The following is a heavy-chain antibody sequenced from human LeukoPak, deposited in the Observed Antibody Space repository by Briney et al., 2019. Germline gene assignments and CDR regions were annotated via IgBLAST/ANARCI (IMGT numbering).Heavy chain of an antibody. Sequence: SETLSLTCAVYGGSFSGYYWSWIRQPPGKGLEWIGEINHSGSTNYNPSLKSRVTISVDTSKNQFSLKLSSVTAADTAVYYCARRCYGSGSSWWGPWFDPWGQGTLVTVSS. V-gene: IGHV4-34*01. CDR1: GGSFSGYY. D-gene: IGHD3-10*01. J-gene: IGHJ5*02. CDR2: INHSGST. CDR3: ARRCYGSGSSWWGPWFDP.